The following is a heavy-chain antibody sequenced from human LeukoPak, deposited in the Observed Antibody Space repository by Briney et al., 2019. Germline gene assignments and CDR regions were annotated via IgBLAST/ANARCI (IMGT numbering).Heavy chain of an antibody. CDR3: AKDLFAVTTATDY. J-gene: IGHJ4*02. D-gene: IGHD4-17*01. CDR2: ISGSGGST. CDR1: EPTFRSNA. V-gene: IGHV3-23*01. Sequence: GGSLRLSCAASEPTFRSNAMSWVRQAPGNGLEWVSAISGSGGSTYYADSVKGRFTISRDNSKNTLYLQMNSLRAEDTAVYYCAKDLFAVTTATDYWGQGTLVTVSS.